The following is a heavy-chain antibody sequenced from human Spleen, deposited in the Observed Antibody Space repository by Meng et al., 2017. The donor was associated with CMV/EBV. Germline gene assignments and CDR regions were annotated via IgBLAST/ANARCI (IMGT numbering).Heavy chain of an antibody. CDR3: ARAPAGTYFDY. Sequence: KASGGTFSNSGNALTWVRRAPGQGLEWMGEIIPVFGTSNYAQEFQGRVTITTDQSTNTAYMELSSLTIEDTAFYYCARAPAGTYFDYWGQGTLVTVSS. D-gene: IGHD3/OR15-3a*01. V-gene: IGHV1-69*05. CDR2: IIPVFGTS. J-gene: IGHJ4*02. CDR1: GGTFSNSGNA.